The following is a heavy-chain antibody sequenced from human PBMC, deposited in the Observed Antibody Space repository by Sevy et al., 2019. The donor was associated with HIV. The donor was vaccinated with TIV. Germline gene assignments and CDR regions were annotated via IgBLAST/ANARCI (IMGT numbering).Heavy chain of an antibody. CDR2: IYYSGST. D-gene: IGHD3-22*01. Sequence: SETLSLTCTVSGGSISSYYWSWIRQPPGKGLEWIGYIYYSGSTNYNPSLKSRVTISVDTSKNQFSLKLSSVTAADTAVYYCARAKTGYCYDSSGYYYFDYWGQGTLVTVSS. J-gene: IGHJ4*02. V-gene: IGHV4-59*13. CDR3: ARAKTGYCYDSSGYYYFDY. CDR1: GGSISSYY.